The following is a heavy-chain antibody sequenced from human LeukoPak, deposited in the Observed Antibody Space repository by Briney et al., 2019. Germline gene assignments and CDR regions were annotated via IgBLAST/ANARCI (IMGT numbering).Heavy chain of an antibody. D-gene: IGHD2/OR15-2a*01. Sequence: ASVKVSCKASGGTFSSYAISWVRQAPGQGLEWMGWISAYNGNTNYAQKLQGRVTMTTDTSTSTAYMELRSLRSDDTAVYYCARSSVYDLAFDHWGQGTLVTVSS. CDR3: ARSSVYDLAFDH. J-gene: IGHJ4*02. V-gene: IGHV1-18*01. CDR1: GGTFSSYA. CDR2: ISAYNGNT.